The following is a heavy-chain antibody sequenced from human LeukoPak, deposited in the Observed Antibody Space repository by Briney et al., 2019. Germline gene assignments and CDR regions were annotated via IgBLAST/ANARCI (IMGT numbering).Heavy chain of an antibody. CDR2: LDPEDGET. D-gene: IGHD1-26*01. J-gene: IGHJ4*02. CDR1: GHTLSDLS. CDR3: ATGGIYSLLDY. V-gene: IGHV1-24*01. Sequence: ASVKVSCKVSGHTLSDLSTHWVRQTPGGGLEWMGGLDPEDGETIYAQKFQGRVTMTEDTSTDTAYMELSSLRSEDTAVYYCATGGIYSLLDYWGQGTLVTVSS.